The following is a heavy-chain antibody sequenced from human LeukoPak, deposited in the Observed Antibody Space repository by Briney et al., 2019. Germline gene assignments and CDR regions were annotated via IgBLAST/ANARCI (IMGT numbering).Heavy chain of an antibody. Sequence: ASVKVSCKASGYTFPSYFMHWVRQAPGQGLEWMGIINPTGGCTTYAQKFQGRVTMTRDTSTSTVYMEPSSLRSDDTAVYYCARTAARRFDYWGQGTLVTVSS. D-gene: IGHD6-6*01. CDR2: INPTGGCT. CDR1: GYTFPSYF. V-gene: IGHV1-46*01. CDR3: ARTAARRFDY. J-gene: IGHJ4*02.